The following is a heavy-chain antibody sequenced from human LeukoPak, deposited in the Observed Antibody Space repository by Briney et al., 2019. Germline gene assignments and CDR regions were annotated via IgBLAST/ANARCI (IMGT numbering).Heavy chain of an antibody. CDR3: ATGSYTTSSVDWFDP. CDR2: INHSGST. J-gene: IGHJ5*02. CDR1: GGSFSGYY. Sequence: SETLSLTCAVYGGSFSGYYWSWIRQPPGKGLEWIGEINHSGSTNYNPSLKSRDTISLDTSKNQFSLKLSSVTAADTAVYYCATGSYTTSSVDWFDPWGQGTLVTVSS. D-gene: IGHD6-6*01. V-gene: IGHV4-34*01.